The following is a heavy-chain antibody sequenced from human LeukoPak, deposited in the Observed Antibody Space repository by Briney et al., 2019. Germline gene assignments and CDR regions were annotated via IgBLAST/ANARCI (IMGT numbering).Heavy chain of an antibody. V-gene: IGHV5-10-1*01. CDR2: IDPTDSST. D-gene: IGHD5-18*01. CDR1: GYIFTTYW. Sequence: TGESLKISCQGSGYIFTTYWISWVRQMPGKGLEWMGRIDPTDSSTNYSPSFQGHVTISADKSISTANLQWSSLKASDTAMYYCASTRSWHRYGYGYWGQGTLVTVSS. J-gene: IGHJ4*02. CDR3: ASTRSWHRYGYGY.